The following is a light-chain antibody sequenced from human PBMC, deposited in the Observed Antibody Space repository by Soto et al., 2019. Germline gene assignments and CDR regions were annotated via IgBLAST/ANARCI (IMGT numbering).Light chain of an antibody. CDR1: QGISSW. Sequence: DLQMNQSPSSVSGSLGDRVTIXXRSRQGISSWLAWYQQKPGKAPKLXXYAASSLQGGVPSRFSGSGSGTDFTLTISSLQPEDVATYYCQKYNSAPSITFGQGTRLEIK. CDR2: AAS. CDR3: QKYNSAPSIT. J-gene: IGKJ5*01. V-gene: IGKV1D-12*01.